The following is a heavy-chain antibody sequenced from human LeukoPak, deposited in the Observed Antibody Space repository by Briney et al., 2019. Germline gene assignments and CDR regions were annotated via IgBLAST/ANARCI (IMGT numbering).Heavy chain of an antibody. CDR1: GFTFSSYG. D-gene: IGHD5-24*01. CDR3: AKDGDQKKEMATIRPLDY. CDR2: IRYDGSNK. J-gene: IGHJ4*02. Sequence: PGGSLRLSCAASGFTFSSYGMHWVRQAPGKGLEWVAFIRYDGSNKYYADSVKGRSTISRDNSKNTLYLQMNSLRAEDTAVYYCAKDGDQKKEMATIRPLDYWGQGTLVTVSS. V-gene: IGHV3-30*02.